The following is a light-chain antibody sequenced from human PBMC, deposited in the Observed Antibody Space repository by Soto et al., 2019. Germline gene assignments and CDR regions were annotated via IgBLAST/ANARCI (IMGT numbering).Light chain of an antibody. V-gene: IGKV3-15*01. J-gene: IGKJ2*01. CDR2: GAS. CDR1: QSVSSN. CDR3: QQYNAWPRT. Sequence: EKVLTQSPATLSVSPGERATLSCWASQSVSSNLAWYQHKPGQAPRLLIYGASTRATGIPARFSGSGSVTEFTLTISSLQSEDLAVYDCQQYNAWPRTFGQGTKLEIK.